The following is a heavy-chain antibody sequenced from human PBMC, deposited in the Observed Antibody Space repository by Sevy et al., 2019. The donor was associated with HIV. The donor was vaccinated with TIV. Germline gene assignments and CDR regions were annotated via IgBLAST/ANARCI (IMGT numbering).Heavy chain of an antibody. CDR3: SSVGPYDFWSGYTLTGAFDI. CDR2: ISAYNGNT. J-gene: IGHJ3*02. Sequence: ASVKVSCKASGYTFTSYGISWVRQAPGQGLEWMGWISAYNGNTNYAQKLQGRVTMTTDTSTSTAYMELRSLRSDDTAVYYCSSVGPYDFWSGYTLTGAFDIWGQGTMVTVSS. CDR1: GYTFTSYG. D-gene: IGHD3-3*01. V-gene: IGHV1-18*01.